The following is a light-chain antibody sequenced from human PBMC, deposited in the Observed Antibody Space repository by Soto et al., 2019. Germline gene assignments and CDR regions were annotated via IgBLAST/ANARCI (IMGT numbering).Light chain of an antibody. CDR1: QSISSW. CDR3: HQTYANPWT. CDR2: VAS. V-gene: IGKV1-39*01. J-gene: IGKJ1*01. Sequence: DIQMTQSPSTLSASVGDRVTITCRASQSISSWLAWYQQKPGKAPKLLIHVASSLQTGAPSRFSGSGSGTDFTLTISSLQPEDFATYYCHQTYANPWTFGQGTKVDIK.